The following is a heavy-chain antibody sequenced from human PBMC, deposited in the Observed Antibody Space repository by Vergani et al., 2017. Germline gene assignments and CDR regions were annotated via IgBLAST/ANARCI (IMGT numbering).Heavy chain of an antibody. Sequence: QVQLVQSGAEVKKPGASVKVSCKASGYTFTSYYMHWVRQAPGQGLEWMGIINPSGGSTSYAQKSKGRVTMTRDTSTRTGYMELSSLRSEDTAVYYCARVRSSGWSRWFDPWGQGTLVTVSS. V-gene: IGHV1-46*01. CDR1: GYTFTSYY. D-gene: IGHD6-19*01. CDR3: ARVRSSGWSRWFDP. CDR2: INPSGGST. J-gene: IGHJ5*02.